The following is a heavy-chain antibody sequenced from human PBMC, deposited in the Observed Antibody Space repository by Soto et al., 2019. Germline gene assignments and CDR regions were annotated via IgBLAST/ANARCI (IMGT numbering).Heavy chain of an antibody. Sequence: GGPVEVSCQASGGPFSGYAISWVRKAPGQGVYWMGGIIPIFGTANYAQKFQGRVTITADESTSTAYMELSSLRSEDTAVYYCARVRANYYDSSGYSHWFDPWGQGTLVTVS. J-gene: IGHJ5*02. D-gene: IGHD3-22*01. CDR2: IIPIFGTA. V-gene: IGHV1-69*01. CDR3: ARVRANYYDSSGYSHWFDP. CDR1: GGPFSGYA.